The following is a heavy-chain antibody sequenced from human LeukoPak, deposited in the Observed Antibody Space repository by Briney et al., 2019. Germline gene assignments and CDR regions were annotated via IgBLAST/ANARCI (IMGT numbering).Heavy chain of an antibody. J-gene: IGHJ4*02. V-gene: IGHV4-39*01. CDR1: GGSISSSSYY. CDR3: ARLLYSSGWYYFDY. D-gene: IGHD6-19*01. CDR2: IYYSGST. Sequence: SETLSLTCTVSGGSISSSSYYWVWIRQPPGKGLEWIGSIYYSGSTYYNPSLKSRVTISVDTSKNQFSLKLSSVTAADTAVYYCARLLYSSGWYYFDYWGQGTLVTVSS.